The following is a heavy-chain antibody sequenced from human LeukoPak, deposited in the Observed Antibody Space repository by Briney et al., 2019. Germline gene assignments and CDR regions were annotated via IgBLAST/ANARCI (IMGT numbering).Heavy chain of an antibody. V-gene: IGHV3-21*01. J-gene: IGHJ4*02. D-gene: IGHD6-13*01. CDR1: GFTFSSYS. CDR2: ISSSSSYI. Sequence: GGSLRLSCAASGFTFSSYSMNWVRQAPGKGLEWVSSISSSSSYIYYADSVKGRFTISRDNAKNSLYLQMNSLRAEDTAVYYCARGRGSSSWEDYWGQGTLVTVSS. CDR3: ARGRGSSSWEDY.